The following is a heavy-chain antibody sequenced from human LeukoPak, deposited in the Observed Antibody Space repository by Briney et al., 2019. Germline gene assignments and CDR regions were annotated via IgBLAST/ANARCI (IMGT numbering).Heavy chain of an antibody. CDR3: ARDTPQHLKRFDY. Sequence: PSVKVSCKASGYTLNKFGMSWVRQAPGQGLEWLGWINTYNGNTKLGEKFQGRVTMTTDTSTSTVYMELTSLRTDYTAVYFCARDTPQHLKRFDYWGQGTLITVSS. V-gene: IGHV1-18*01. J-gene: IGHJ4*02. CDR2: INTYNGNT. CDR1: GYTLNKFG. D-gene: IGHD6-13*01.